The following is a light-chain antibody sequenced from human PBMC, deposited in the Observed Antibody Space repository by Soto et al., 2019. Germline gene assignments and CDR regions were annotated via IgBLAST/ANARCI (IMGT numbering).Light chain of an antibody. J-gene: IGLJ2*01. V-gene: IGLV2-23*02. CDR2: EVS. CDR1: SGDVGNFNL. CDR3: CSYAGGSSYVL. Sequence: QSALTQPASVSGSPGQSITISCTGTSGDVGNFNLVSWYQQHPGKAPNLIISEVSKRPSGVSNRFSGSKSGNTASLTIYGLQPEDAADYYCCSYAGGSSYVLFGGGTKLTVL.